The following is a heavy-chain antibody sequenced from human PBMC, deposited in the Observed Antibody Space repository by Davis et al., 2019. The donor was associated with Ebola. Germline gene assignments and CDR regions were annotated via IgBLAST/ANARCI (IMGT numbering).Heavy chain of an antibody. Sequence: GGSLRLSCAASGFTFSSYWMSWVRQAPGKGLEWVGFIRSKAYGGTTEYAASVKGRFTISRDDSKSIAYLQMNSLKTEDTAVYYCTRATTMIVVVPGAYWGQGTLVTVSS. CDR2: IRSKAYGGTT. D-gene: IGHD3-22*01. V-gene: IGHV3-49*04. CDR1: GFTFSSYW. J-gene: IGHJ4*02. CDR3: TRATTMIVVVPGAY.